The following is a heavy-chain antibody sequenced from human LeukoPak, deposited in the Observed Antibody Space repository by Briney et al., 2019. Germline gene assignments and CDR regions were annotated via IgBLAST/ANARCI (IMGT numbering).Heavy chain of an antibody. V-gene: IGHV1-69*04. CDR3: ARDRYYDSSGYRYYYYGMDV. CDR2: IIPILGIA. CDR1: GGTFSSYA. J-gene: IGHJ6*02. Sequence: GASVKVSCKASGGTFSSYAISWVRQAPGQGLEWMGRIIPILGIANYAQKFQGRVTITADKSTSTAYMELSSLRSEDTAVYYCARDRYYDSSGYRYYYYGMDVWGQGTTVTVSS. D-gene: IGHD3-22*01.